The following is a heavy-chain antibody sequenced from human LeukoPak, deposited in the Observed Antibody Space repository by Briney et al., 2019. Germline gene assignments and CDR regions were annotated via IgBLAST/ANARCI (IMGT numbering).Heavy chain of an antibody. D-gene: IGHD6-19*01. V-gene: IGHV4-39*01. J-gene: IGHJ4*02. CDR1: GDSLSSSSYY. CDR2: IYYSGNT. Sequence: SETLSLTCTVSGDSLSSSSYYWGWIRQPPGKGLEWIASIYYSGNTYYNPSLKSRVTKSVDTSKNQFSLKLSSVTAADTAVYFCARHYSSAWPFDHWGRGTLVTVSS. CDR3: ARHYSSAWPFDH.